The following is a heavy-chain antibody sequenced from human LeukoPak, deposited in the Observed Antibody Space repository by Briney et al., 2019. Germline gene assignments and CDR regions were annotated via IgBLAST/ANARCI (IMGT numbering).Heavy chain of an antibody. CDR3: ARGGLRYFDWLPKEYNWFDP. Sequence: SETLSLTCTVSGYSISSGYYWGWIRQPPGKGLEWIGSIYHSGSTYYNPSLKSRVTISVDTSKNQFSLKLSSVTAADTAVYYCARGGLRYFDWLPKEYNWFDPWGQGTLVTVSS. CDR1: GYSISSGYY. D-gene: IGHD3-9*01. J-gene: IGHJ5*02. V-gene: IGHV4-38-2*02. CDR2: IYHSGST.